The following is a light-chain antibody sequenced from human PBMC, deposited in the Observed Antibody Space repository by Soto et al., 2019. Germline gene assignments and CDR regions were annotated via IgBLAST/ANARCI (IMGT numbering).Light chain of an antibody. CDR2: DAS. J-gene: IGKJ2*01. V-gene: IGKV3-11*01. CDR1: QSVSNS. Sequence: EIVLTQSPATLSLSPGERATLSCRASQSVSNSLVWFQQKPGQPPRLLIYDASNRATDIPARFSGSGSGTDFTLTISSLEPEDLAVYYCQQRRNWPRTFGQGTKLEIK. CDR3: QQRRNWPRT.